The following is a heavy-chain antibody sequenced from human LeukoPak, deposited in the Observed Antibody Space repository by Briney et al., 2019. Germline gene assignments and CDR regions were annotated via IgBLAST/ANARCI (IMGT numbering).Heavy chain of an antibody. V-gene: IGHV1-46*01. D-gene: IGHD4-11*01. CDR1: GYSFTSHY. CDR2: INPSGSST. CDR3: ARGSKNDYSNLIQLDY. J-gene: IGHJ4*02. Sequence: ASVKVSCKASGYSFTSHYMHWVRQAPGQGLEWMGLINPSGSSTLYAQKFQGRVTMTTDTSTSTAYMELRSLRSDDTAVYYCARGSKNDYSNLIQLDYWGQGTLSPSPQ.